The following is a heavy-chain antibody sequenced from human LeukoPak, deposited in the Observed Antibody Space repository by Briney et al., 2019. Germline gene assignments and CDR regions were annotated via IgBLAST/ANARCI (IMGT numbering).Heavy chain of an antibody. J-gene: IGHJ4*02. V-gene: IGHV1-2*02. CDR1: GYTFTGYY. Sequence: ASVKVSCKASGYTFTGYYMRWVRQAPGQGLEWMGWINPNSGGTNYAQKFQGRVTMTRDTSISTAYMELSRLRSDDTAVYYCARDYYGSGSYYAPFDYWGQGTLVTVSS. D-gene: IGHD3-10*01. CDR3: ARDYYGSGSYYAPFDY. CDR2: INPNSGGT.